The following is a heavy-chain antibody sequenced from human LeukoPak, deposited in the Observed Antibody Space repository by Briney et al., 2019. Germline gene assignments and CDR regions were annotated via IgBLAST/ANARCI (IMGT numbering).Heavy chain of an antibody. CDR2: ISGSGGST. V-gene: IGHV3-23*01. J-gene: IGHJ6*03. D-gene: IGHD5-18*01. Sequence: GGSLRVSCAASGFTFSSYAMSWVSQAPGKGVEWVSAISGSGGSTYYADYVKGRFTISRDNSTNTLYLQMNSLRAEDTAVYYCARTVNTAFAYYYYYMDVWGKGTTVTVSS. CDR1: GFTFSSYA. CDR3: ARTVNTAFAYYYYYMDV.